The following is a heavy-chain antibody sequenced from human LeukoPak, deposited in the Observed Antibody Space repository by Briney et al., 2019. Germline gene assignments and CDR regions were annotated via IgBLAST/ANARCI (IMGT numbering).Heavy chain of an antibody. D-gene: IGHD1-7*01. J-gene: IGHJ4*02. CDR2: IYPGDSDT. CDR3: ARLLGGTYYYFDF. Sequence: GESLKISCKGSGYSFTSSWIGWVRQMPGKGLEWMGIIYPGDSDTRYSPSFQGQVTISADKFRTTAYLQWSGLGAADTAMYYCARLLGGTYYYFDFWGQGTLVTVSS. V-gene: IGHV5-51*01. CDR1: GYSFTSSW.